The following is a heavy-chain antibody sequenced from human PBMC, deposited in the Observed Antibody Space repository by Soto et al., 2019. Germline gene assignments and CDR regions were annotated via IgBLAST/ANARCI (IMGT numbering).Heavy chain of an antibody. CDR2: TYYRSKWYN. Sequence: SQTLSLTCAISGDSVSSNSAAWNWIRQSPSRGLEWLGRTYYRSKWYNDYAVSVKRRITINPDTSQHQFSLQLNSVTPEDTAVYYCARDKVANWNDFLPGRAAYYYYGMDVWGQGTTVTVS. CDR1: GDSVSSNSAA. V-gene: IGHV6-1*01. J-gene: IGHJ6*02. CDR3: ARDKVANWNDFLPGRAAYYYYGMDV. D-gene: IGHD1-1*01.